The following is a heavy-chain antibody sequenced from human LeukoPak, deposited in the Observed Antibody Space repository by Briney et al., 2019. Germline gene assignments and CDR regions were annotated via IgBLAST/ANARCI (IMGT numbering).Heavy chain of an antibody. CDR2: ISSSSSHT. V-gene: IGHV3-11*06. CDR3: AKNIGYDYPSDY. D-gene: IGHD5-12*01. CDR1: GFIFSDYY. J-gene: IGHJ4*02. Sequence: GGSLRLSCAASGFIFSDYYMSWIRQAPGKGLEWVSDISSSSSHTNYADSVKGRFTISRDNAKNSLYLQMNSLKAEDTAVYCCAKNIGYDYPSDYWGQGTLVTVSS.